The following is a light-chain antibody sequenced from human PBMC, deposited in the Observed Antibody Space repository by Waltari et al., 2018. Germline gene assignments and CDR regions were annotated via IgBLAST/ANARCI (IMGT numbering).Light chain of an antibody. V-gene: IGLV2-23*01. CDR2: ATT. Sequence: QSALTQPASVSGYPGQSITISCSGTNNLVSWYQQFPGKVPKLVIYATTERPSGVSNRFSGSKSGDTASLTISGLQPGDEADYYCCSYEPVNRVFGGGTKLTVL. J-gene: IGLJ3*02. CDR3: CSYEPVNRV. CDR1: NNL.